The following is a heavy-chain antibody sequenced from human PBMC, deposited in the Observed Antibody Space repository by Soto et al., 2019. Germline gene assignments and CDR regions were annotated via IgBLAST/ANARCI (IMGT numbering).Heavy chain of an antibody. V-gene: IGHV4-34*01. Sequence: QVQLQQWGAGLLKPSETLSLTCAVYGGSFSGYYWSWIRQPPGKGLEWIGEINHSGRTNYNPSLKSRVTISVDTSKNQFSVKLSSVTAADTAVYYCAREVVAVTQGAFDIWGQGTLVTVSS. J-gene: IGHJ3*02. CDR2: INHSGRT. CDR1: GGSFSGYY. CDR3: AREVVAVTQGAFDI. D-gene: IGHD2-15*01.